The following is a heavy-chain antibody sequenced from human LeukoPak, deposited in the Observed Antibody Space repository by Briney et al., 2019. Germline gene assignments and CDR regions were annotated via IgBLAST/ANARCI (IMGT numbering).Heavy chain of an antibody. J-gene: IGHJ4*02. CDR2: IWYDGNNK. V-gene: IGHV3-33*06. CDR3: PKDWGYTTMVRYYFYY. Sequence: GGSLRLSCAASGFTFSSYGMHWVRQAPDKGLEWVAVIWYDGNNKYYADSVKGRFTISRDNSKNTLYLQMNSLRAEDTAVYYCPKDWGYTTMVRYYFYYWGQGALVTVSS. D-gene: IGHD5-18*01. CDR1: GFTFSSYG.